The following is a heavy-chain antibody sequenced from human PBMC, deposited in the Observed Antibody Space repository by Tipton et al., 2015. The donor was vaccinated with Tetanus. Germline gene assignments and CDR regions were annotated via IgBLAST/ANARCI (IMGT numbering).Heavy chain of an antibody. CDR3: ARGVPYSTTMGSDWFDP. V-gene: IGHV4-34*01. J-gene: IGHJ5*02. Sequence: TLSLTCTVSGVSVRSYYWRWIRQSPDKGLEWLGDVIYDGTSSSNPSLNSRVKISLDTSMNQVSLTLTPVTAADTALYYCARGVPYSTTMGSDWFDPWGQGTLVTVSS. CDR1: GVSVRSYY. CDR2: VIYDGTS. D-gene: IGHD2-2*01.